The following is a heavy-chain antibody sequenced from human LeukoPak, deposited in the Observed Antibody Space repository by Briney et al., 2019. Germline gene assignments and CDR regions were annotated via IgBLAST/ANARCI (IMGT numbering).Heavy chain of an antibody. J-gene: IGHJ4*02. V-gene: IGHV3-11*06. D-gene: IGHD5-12*01. CDR3: ARDAGNSGYDLFDY. CDR2: IGPSSDNI. CDR1: GFIFSDYF. Sequence: GGSLRLSCAASGFIFSDYFMSWIRQAPEKGLEWVSYIGPSSDNINYADSVKGRFTISRDNAKNSLYLQMNSLRAEDTAVYFCARDAGNSGYDLFDYWGQGTLVTVSS.